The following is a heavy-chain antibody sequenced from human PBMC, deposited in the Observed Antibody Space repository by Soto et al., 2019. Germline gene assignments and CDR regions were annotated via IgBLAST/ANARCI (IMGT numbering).Heavy chain of an antibody. D-gene: IGHD5-12*01. J-gene: IGHJ4*02. CDR2: MFYSGTT. CDR3: ARSGYDYVRYFEY. Sequence: QVQLQESGPGLVKPSQTLFLTCSVSGGSISSGNYHWTWIRQHPGKGLEWIGFMFYSGTTYYNPSLKSRLTISIDTSKNQFSLKLNSVTAADTAVYYCARSGYDYVRYFEYWGQAALVTVSS. V-gene: IGHV4-31*03. CDR1: GGSISSGNYH.